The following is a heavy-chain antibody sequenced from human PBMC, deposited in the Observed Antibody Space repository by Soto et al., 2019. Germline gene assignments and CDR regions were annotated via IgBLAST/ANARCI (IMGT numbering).Heavy chain of an antibody. D-gene: IGHD3-3*01. CDR3: ARSGGIDH. CDR1: GYSFTSYW. V-gene: IGHV5-10-1*01. CDR2: IDPSDSYT. Sequence: GESLKISCKGSGYSFTSYWIYWVRQMPGKGLEWMGRIDPSDSYTNYSPSFQGHVTISADKSISTAYLQWSSLRVEDTAVYYCARSGGIDHWGQGTLVTVSS. J-gene: IGHJ4*02.